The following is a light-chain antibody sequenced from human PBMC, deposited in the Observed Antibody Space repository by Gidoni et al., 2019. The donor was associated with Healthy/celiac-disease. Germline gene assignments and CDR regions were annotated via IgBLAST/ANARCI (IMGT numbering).Light chain of an antibody. CDR2: DDS. CDR3: QVWDSSSDLYV. Sequence: SYVLTQPPSVSVAPGQTARITCGGNNIGSKSMHWYQRKPGQAHVLVVYDDSARPSGIPERFSGSNSGNTATLTISRVEAGDEADYYCQVWDSSSDLYVFGTGTKVTVL. CDR1: NIGSKS. J-gene: IGLJ1*01. V-gene: IGLV3-21*02.